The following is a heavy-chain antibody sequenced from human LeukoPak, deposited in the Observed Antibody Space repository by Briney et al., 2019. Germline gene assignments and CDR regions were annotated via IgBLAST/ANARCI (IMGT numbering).Heavy chain of an antibody. J-gene: IGHJ6*02. V-gene: IGHV4-39*07. CDR1: GGSISSSSYY. D-gene: IGHD2-21*02. CDR2: IYYSGST. CDR3: ARDGGHIVVVTAIPYYYYGMDV. Sequence: SETLPLTCTVSGGSISSSSYYWGWIRQPPGKGLEWIGSIYYSGSTYYNPSLKSRVTISVDTSKNQFSLKLSSVTAADTAVYYCARDGGHIVVVTAIPYYYYGMDVWGQGTTVTASS.